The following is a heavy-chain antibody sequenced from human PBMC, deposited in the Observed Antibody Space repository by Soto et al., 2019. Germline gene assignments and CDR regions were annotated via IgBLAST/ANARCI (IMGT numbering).Heavy chain of an antibody. CDR2: ISYDGSNK. CDR3: ADAGDNYYMDV. V-gene: IGHV3-30*03. J-gene: IGHJ6*03. CDR1: GFTFSSYG. Sequence: GGSLRLSCAASGFTFSSYGMHWVRQAPGKGLEWVAVISYDGSNKYYADSVKGRFTISRDNSKNTLYLQMNSLRAEDTAVYYCADAGDNYYMDVWGKGTTVTVSS. D-gene: IGHD3-10*01.